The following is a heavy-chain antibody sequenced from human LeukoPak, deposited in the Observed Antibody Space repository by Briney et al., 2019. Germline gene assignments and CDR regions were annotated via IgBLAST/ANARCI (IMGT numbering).Heavy chain of an antibody. CDR1: GGSISSYY. J-gene: IGHJ4*02. V-gene: IGHV4-59*01. CDR2: IYYSGST. Sequence: SETLSLTCTVSGGSISSYYWSWIRQPPGKGLEWIGYIYYSGSTNYNPSLKSRVTISVDTSKNQFSLKLSSVTAADTAVYYCARGGGGYSSSWYYFDYWGQRTLVTVSS. CDR3: ARGGGGYSSSWYYFDY. D-gene: IGHD6-13*01.